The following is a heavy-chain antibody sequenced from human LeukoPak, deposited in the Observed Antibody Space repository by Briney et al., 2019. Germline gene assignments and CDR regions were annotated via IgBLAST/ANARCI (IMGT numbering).Heavy chain of an antibody. D-gene: IGHD6-19*01. CDR1: GGSFGGYY. J-gene: IGHJ5*02. CDR2: INHSGST. Sequence: PSETLSLTCAVYGGSFGGYYWSWIRQPPGKGLEWIGEINHSGSTNYNPSLKSRVTISVDKSKNQFSLKLSSVTAADTAVYYCARATTQWLVANNWFDPWGQGTLVTVSS. CDR3: ARATTQWLVANNWFDP. V-gene: IGHV4-34*01.